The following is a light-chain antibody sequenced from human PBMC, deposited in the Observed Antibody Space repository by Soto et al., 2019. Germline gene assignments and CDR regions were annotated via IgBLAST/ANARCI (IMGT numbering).Light chain of an antibody. V-gene: IGKV3-11*01. J-gene: IGKJ3*01. CDR2: DAS. CDR1: QSVSSY. Sequence: EIVLTQSPATLSLSPGERATLSCRASQSVSSYLAWYQQKPGQAPRLLIYDASNSATGIPARFSGSGSGTDFTPTISGLESEDFAVYYCQQRSNWPLFGPGTKVDIK. CDR3: QQRSNWPL.